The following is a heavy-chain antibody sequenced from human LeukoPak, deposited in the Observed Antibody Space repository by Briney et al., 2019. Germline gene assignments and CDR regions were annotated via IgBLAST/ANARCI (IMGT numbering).Heavy chain of an antibody. Sequence: GGSLRLSCAASGFTFRDYAMSWVRQAPGKGLEWVSAITRSGGSTYYADSVKGRFTISRDNSKNTLYLQMSNLRVEDTAVYYCAKYYDILTGYYEAYYHYYYMDVWGKGTTVTVSS. CDR1: GFTFRDYA. CDR3: AKYYDILTGYYEAYYHYYYMDV. D-gene: IGHD3-9*01. CDR2: ITRSGGST. J-gene: IGHJ6*03. V-gene: IGHV3-23*01.